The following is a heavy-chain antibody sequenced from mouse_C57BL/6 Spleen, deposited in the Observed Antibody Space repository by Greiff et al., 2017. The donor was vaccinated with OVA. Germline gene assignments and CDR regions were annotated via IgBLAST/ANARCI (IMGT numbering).Heavy chain of an antibody. Sequence: VQLQQSGPELVKPGASVKISCKASGYTFTDYYMNWVKQSHGKSLEWIGDINPNNGGTSYNQKFKGKATLTVDKSSSTAYMELRSLTSEDSAVYYCARYGSSRRYFDVWGTGTTVTVSS. V-gene: IGHV1-26*01. CDR3: ARYGSSRRYFDV. D-gene: IGHD1-1*01. CDR2: INPNNGGT. J-gene: IGHJ1*03. CDR1: GYTFTDYY.